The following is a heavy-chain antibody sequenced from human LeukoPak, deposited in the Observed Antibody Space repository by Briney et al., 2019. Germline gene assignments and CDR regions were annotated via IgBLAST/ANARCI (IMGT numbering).Heavy chain of an antibody. CDR2: ISAYNGNT. CDR1: GYTFTSYG. D-gene: IGHD3-22*01. CDR3: ARPRGSDSSGYYEMDFNY. Sequence: ASVKVSCKASGYTFTSYGISWVRQAPGQGLERMGWISAYNGNTNYAQKLQGRVTMTTDTSTSTAYMELRSLRSDDTAVYYCARPRGSDSSGYYEMDFNYWGQGTLVTVSS. J-gene: IGHJ4*02. V-gene: IGHV1-18*01.